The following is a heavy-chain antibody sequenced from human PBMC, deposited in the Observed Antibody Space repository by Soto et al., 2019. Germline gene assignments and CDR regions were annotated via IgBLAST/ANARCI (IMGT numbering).Heavy chain of an antibody. Sequence: TSEPLSLPCTVSLGSISSTSYYWSWIRQPPGKGLEWIGEINHSGSTNYNPSLKSRVTISVDTSKNQFSLKLSSVTAADTAVYYCASKLELAFWGQGTLVTVSS. V-gene: IGHV4-39*07. CDR2: INHSGST. CDR3: ASKLELAF. CDR1: LGSISSTSYY. D-gene: IGHD1-7*01. J-gene: IGHJ4*02.